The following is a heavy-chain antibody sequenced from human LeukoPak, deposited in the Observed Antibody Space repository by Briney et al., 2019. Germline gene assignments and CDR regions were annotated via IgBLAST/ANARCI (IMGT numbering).Heavy chain of an antibody. CDR2: ISGSGGST. CDR1: GFTFSSYE. CDR3: AKDDGSGYYEYFQH. Sequence: GGSLRLSCAASGFTFSSYEMNWVRQAPGKGLEGVSAISGSGGSTYYADSVKGRFTISRDNSKNTVYLQMNSLRAEDTAVYYCAKDDGSGYYEYFQHWGQGTLVTVSS. J-gene: IGHJ1*01. V-gene: IGHV3-23*01. D-gene: IGHD3-22*01.